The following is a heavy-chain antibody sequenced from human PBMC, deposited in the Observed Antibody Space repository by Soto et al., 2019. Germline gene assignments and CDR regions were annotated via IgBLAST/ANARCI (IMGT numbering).Heavy chain of an antibody. Sequence: EVQLVESGGGLIQPGGSLGLSCAASGFTVSSNYMTWVRQAPGKGLEWVPLIYNDGTTYYADSVKGRFTISRDNSKNTLYLQMNSLRAEDTAVYYCARVIYYDRSGYYRGGFDYWGQGTLVAVSS. J-gene: IGHJ4*02. D-gene: IGHD3-22*01. CDR1: GFTVSSNY. V-gene: IGHV3-53*01. CDR2: IYNDGTT. CDR3: ARVIYYDRSGYYRGGFDY.